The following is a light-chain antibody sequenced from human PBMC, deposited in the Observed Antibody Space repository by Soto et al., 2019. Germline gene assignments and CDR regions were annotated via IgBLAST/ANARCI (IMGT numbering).Light chain of an antibody. Sequence: QSALTQPASVSGSPGQSITISCTGTSSDVGGYNYVSWYQQHPGKAPKLMIYEVSNRPSGVSHRFSGSKSGNTASLTISGLQAEDEADYYCRSYTSSSTPVVFGGGTKLTVL. CDR1: SSDVGGYNY. V-gene: IGLV2-14*01. J-gene: IGLJ2*01. CDR3: RSYTSSSTPVV. CDR2: EVS.